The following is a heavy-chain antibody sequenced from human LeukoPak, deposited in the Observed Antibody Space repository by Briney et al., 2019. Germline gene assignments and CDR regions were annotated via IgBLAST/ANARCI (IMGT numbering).Heavy chain of an antibody. D-gene: IGHD2/OR15-2a*01. CDR2: FGRSGNT. CDR3: AKSFLTAALGFDY. V-gene: IGHV3-23*01. J-gene: IGHJ4*02. Sequence: GGSLRLSCAASGFNFGIYAMSWVRQVPGKGLEWVSTFGRSGNTYYADSVKGRFTISRDNSRKMLYLQMSGLRAEDTALYYCAKSFLTAALGFDYWGQGTLVTVSS. CDR1: GFNFGIYA.